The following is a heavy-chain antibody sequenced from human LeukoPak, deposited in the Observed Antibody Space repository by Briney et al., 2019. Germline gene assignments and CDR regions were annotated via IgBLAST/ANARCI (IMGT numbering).Heavy chain of an antibody. V-gene: IGHV3-23*01. D-gene: IGHD3-22*01. CDR1: GFTFSSYA. CDR3: AKGLYSSSYPYYFDY. CDR2: ISGSGGNT. Sequence: GGSLRLSCAASGFTFSSYAMSWVRQAPGEGLEWVSAISGSGGNTYYTDSVKGRFTISRDNSKNTLYLQMNSLRPEDTAVYYCAKGLYSSSYPYYFDYWGQGTLVTASS. J-gene: IGHJ4*02.